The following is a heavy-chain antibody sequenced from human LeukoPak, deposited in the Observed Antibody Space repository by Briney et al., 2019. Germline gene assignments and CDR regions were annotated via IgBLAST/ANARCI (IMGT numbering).Heavy chain of an antibody. J-gene: IGHJ6*03. CDR2: MNPNSGNT. CDR1: GYTFTSYD. Sequence: ASVKVSCKASGYTFTSYDINWVRQATGQGLEGMGWMNPNSGNTGYAQKFQGRVTMTRDTSISTAYMELSRLRSDDTAVYYCARVKDRISMVRGVLSPQNYYYYYMDVWGKGTTVTVPS. CDR3: ARVKDRISMVRGVLSPQNYYYYYMDV. D-gene: IGHD3-10*01. V-gene: IGHV1-8*01.